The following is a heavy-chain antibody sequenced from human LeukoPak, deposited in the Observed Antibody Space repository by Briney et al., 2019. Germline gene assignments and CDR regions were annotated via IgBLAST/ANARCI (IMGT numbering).Heavy chain of an antibody. CDR3: ARGDFGVVSSPHFDY. CDR1: GGSISSYY. D-gene: IGHD3-3*01. J-gene: IGHJ4*02. V-gene: IGHV4-59*08. Sequence: SETLSLTCTVSGGSISSYYWSWIRQPPGKGLEWIGYIYYSGSTNYNPSLKSRVTISVDTSKNQFSLKLSSVTAADTAVYYCARGDFGVVSSPHFDYWGQGTLVTVSS. CDR2: IYYSGST.